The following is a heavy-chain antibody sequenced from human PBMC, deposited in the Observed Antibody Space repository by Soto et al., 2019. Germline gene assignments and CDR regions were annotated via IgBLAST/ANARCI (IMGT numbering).Heavy chain of an antibody. J-gene: IGHJ4*02. CDR3: ARDPGY. V-gene: IGHV4-30-2*01. D-gene: IGHD7-27*01. Sequence: QLQLQECGSGLVKPSQTLSLTCAVSGGSISSAGYSWSWIRQPPGKGLEWIGYIYHSGSTYYNPSLKSRVTISVDRSKNQFSLKLSSVTAADTAVYYCARDPGYWGQGTLVTVSS. CDR2: IYHSGST. CDR1: GGSISSAGYS.